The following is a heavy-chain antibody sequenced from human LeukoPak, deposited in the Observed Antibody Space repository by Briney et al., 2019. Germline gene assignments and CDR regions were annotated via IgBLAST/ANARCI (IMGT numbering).Heavy chain of an antibody. J-gene: IGHJ5*02. D-gene: IGHD6-19*01. CDR2: INPSGGST. V-gene: IGHV1-46*01. CDR3: ARDQGIAVAEGEFDP. CDR1: GYTFTSYY. Sequence: GASVKVSCKASGYTFTSYYMHWVRQAPGQGLEWMGIINPSGGSTSYARKFQGRVTMTRDTSTSTVYMELSSLRSEDTAVYYCARDQGIAVAEGEFDPWGQGTLVTVSS.